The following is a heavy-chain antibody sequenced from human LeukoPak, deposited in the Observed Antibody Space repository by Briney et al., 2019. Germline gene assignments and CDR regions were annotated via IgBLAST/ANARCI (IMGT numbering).Heavy chain of an antibody. CDR2: IYYSGST. CDR3: ARVGQLVLFDY. V-gene: IGHV4-31*03. CDR1: GGSISSGGYY. Sequence: SETLSLTCTVSGGSISSGGYYWSWIRQHPGKGLEWIGYIYYSGSTYYNPSLKSRVTISVDTSRNQFSLKLSSVTAADTAVYYCARVGQLVLFDYWGQGTLVTVSS. D-gene: IGHD6-6*01. J-gene: IGHJ4*02.